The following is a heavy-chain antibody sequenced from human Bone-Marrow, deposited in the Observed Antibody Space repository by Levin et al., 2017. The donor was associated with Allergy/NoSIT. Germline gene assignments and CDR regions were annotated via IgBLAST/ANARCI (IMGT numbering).Heavy chain of an antibody. CDR2: IYHSGST. V-gene: IGHV4-61*01. Sequence: SETLSLTCTVSGGSVSSGSYYWSWIRQPPGTGLEWNAYIYHSGSTKYNPSLKSRVTISLDTSRNQFSLRLTSLTAADTAVYYCARGSYFGGLSFDCWGKGTLVTVSS. D-gene: IGHD4-23*01. CDR3: ARGSYFGGLSFDC. J-gene: IGHJ4*02. CDR1: GGSVSSGSYY.